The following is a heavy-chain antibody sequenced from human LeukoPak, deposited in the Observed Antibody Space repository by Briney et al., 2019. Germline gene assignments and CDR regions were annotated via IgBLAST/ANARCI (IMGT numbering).Heavy chain of an antibody. Sequence: GASVKVSCKASGYTFTRYGISWVRQAPGQGLEWMGWNSAYNGNTNYAQKLQGRVTMTTDTSTSTAYMELRSLRSDDTAVYYCARDGLWIQMYYYYGMDVWGQGTTVTVSS. CDR3: ARDGLWIQMYYYYGMDV. CDR2: NSAYNGNT. D-gene: IGHD5-18*01. V-gene: IGHV1-18*01. J-gene: IGHJ6*02. CDR1: GYTFTRYG.